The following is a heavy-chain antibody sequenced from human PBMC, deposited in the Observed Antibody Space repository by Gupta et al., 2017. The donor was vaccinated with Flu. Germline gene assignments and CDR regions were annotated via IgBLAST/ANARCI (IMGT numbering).Heavy chain of an antibody. CDR2: MSDDGSNQ. V-gene: IGHV3-30*18. CDR3: AKGGRHNWNYDADY. J-gene: IGHJ4*02. Sequence: QVHLVQSGGDVVQPGRSLRLSCAASGFTFSDYGMHWVRQAPGKGRAWMAVMSDDGSNQWYADSVSGRFTISRDNSKNTLFLQMNSLRADDTAVYYCAKGGRHNWNYDADYWGQGTLVTVSS. CDR1: GFTFSDYG. D-gene: IGHD1-7*01.